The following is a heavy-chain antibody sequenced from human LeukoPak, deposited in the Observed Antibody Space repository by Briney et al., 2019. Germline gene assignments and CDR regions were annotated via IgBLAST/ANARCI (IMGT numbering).Heavy chain of an antibody. CDR2: IHYDGSNN. D-gene: IGHD6-13*01. J-gene: IGHJ4*02. Sequence: GGSLRLSCAASGFKFSSYSMNWVRQAPGKGLEWVAFIHYDGSNNYYADSVKGRFTISRDNSKNTLYLQMNTLRADDTAVYYCAKDHGSSDWYYFDYWGQGTLVTVSS. V-gene: IGHV3-30*02. CDR3: AKDHGSSDWYYFDY. CDR1: GFKFSSYS.